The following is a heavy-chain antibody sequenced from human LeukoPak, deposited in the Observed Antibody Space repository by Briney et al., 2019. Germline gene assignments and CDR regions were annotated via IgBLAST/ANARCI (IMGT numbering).Heavy chain of an antibody. Sequence: PGGSLRLSCAASGFTFSSYAMSWVRQAPGKGLEWVSAISGSGGSTYYADSVKGRFTISRDNSKNTLYLQMNSLRAEDTAVYYCAKDPGFGELPLPHDYWGQGTLVTVSS. CDR1: GFTFSSYA. D-gene: IGHD3-10*01. CDR2: ISGSGGST. CDR3: AKDPGFGELPLPHDY. V-gene: IGHV3-23*01. J-gene: IGHJ4*02.